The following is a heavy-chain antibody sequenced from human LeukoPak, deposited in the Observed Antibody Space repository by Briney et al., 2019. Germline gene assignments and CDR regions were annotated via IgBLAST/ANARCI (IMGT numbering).Heavy chain of an antibody. D-gene: IGHD3-22*01. V-gene: IGHV4-39*02. CDR2: IYYSVST. CDR3: AREDRPTYYYDSSGYYHFDY. Sequence: SETLSLTCTVSGGSISSSSYYWGWIRQPPGKGLEWIGSIYYSVSTYYNPSLKCRVTISVDTSKNQFSLKLSSVTAADTAVYYCAREDRPTYYYDSSGYYHFDYWGQGTLVTVSS. J-gene: IGHJ4*02. CDR1: GGSISSSSYY.